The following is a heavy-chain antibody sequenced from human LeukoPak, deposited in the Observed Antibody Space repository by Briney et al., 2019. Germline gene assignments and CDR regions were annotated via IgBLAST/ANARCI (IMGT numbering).Heavy chain of an antibody. CDR3: ARGGQNYYYYMDL. V-gene: IGHV1-18*01. CDR1: GYTFTSYG. D-gene: IGHD6-25*01. Sequence: ASVKVSCKASGYTFTSYGISWVRQAPGQGLEWMGWISGHNGNTNYAQKLRGRVTMTTDTSTSTAYMELRSLRSDDTAVYYCARGGQNYYYYMDLWGKGTTVIVSS. J-gene: IGHJ6*03. CDR2: ISGHNGNT.